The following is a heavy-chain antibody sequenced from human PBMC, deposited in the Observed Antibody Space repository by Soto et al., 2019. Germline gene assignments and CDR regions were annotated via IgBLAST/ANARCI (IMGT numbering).Heavy chain of an antibody. D-gene: IGHD6-19*01. CDR1: GFNFEEYG. J-gene: IGHJ4*02. CDR2: SNWDGDDT. V-gene: IGHV3-20*04. CDR3: ARGDIAVAVSSDY. Sequence: EVHLVESGGRVVRPGKSLRLSCAASGFNFEEYGMTWVRQAPGKGLEWVAGSNWDGDDTGYADSVQGRFTISRDNAKKFLYLQMNSLRVDDTAFYYCARGDIAVAVSSDYWGQGTLVTVSS.